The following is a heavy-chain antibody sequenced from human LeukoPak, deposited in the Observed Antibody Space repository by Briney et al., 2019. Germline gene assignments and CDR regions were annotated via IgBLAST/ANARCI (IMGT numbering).Heavy chain of an antibody. V-gene: IGHV3-30*09. J-gene: IGHJ4*02. D-gene: IGHD6-19*01. Sequence: GRSLRLSCAASGFTFSSYAMHWVRQAPGKGLEWVAVISYDGTRQFYADSVKGRFAISRDNSNNTVFLQMNSLRPEDTAVYYCAKREAVTVTAEWDYLDYWGQGILVTVSS. CDR3: AKREAVTVTAEWDYLDY. CDR2: ISYDGTRQ. CDR1: GFTFSSYA.